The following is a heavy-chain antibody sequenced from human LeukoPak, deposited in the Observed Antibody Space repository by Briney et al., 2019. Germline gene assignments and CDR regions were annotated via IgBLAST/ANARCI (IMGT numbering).Heavy chain of an antibody. CDR3: ARGGVYDFWSGSTNYYYYYMDV. Sequence: ASVKVSCKASGYTFTSYYMHWVRQAPGQGLEWMGIINPSGGSTSYAQKFQGRVTITADESTSTAYMELSSLRSEDTAVYYCARGGVYDFWSGSTNYYYYYMDVWGKGTTVTVSS. D-gene: IGHD3-3*01. J-gene: IGHJ6*03. CDR2: INPSGGST. V-gene: IGHV1-46*01. CDR1: GYTFTSYY.